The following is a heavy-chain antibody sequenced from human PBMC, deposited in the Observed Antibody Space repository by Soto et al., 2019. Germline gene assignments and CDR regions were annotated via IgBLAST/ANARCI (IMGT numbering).Heavy chain of an antibody. D-gene: IGHD1-20*01. CDR3: ATDSSYNWNYFGY. V-gene: IGHV3-21*01. CDR1: GFTFSSYS. J-gene: IGHJ4*02. Sequence: EVQLVECGGGLVKPGGSLRLSCAASGFTFSSYSMNWVRQAPGKGLEWVSSISSSSSYIYYADSVKGRFTISRDNAKNSLYLQMNSLRAEDTAVYYCATDSSYNWNYFGYWGQGTLVTVSS. CDR2: ISSSSSYI.